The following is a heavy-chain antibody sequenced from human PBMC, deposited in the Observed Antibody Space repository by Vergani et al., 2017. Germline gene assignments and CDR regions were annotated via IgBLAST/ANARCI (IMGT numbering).Heavy chain of an antibody. Sequence: QVQLQESGPGLVKPSQTLSLTCTVSGDSIRSGVYYWGWIRQHPGQGLEWIGYIYHTGTPYYNPSLRGRINISVDTSNNQLSLKLTSVTAAYTAVYFCARAGLPFYAFYMDVWGKGSTVTVSS. CDR2: IYHTGTP. J-gene: IGHJ6*03. CDR3: ARAGLPFYAFYMDV. V-gene: IGHV4-31*03. D-gene: IGHD2/OR15-2a*01. CDR1: GDSIRSGVYY.